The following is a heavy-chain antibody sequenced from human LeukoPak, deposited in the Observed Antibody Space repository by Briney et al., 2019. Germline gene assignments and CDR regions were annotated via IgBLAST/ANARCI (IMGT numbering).Heavy chain of an antibody. CDR3: ARGPHTDYGDYAYFDY. CDR1: GGTFSSYA. J-gene: IGHJ4*02. V-gene: IGHV1-69*13. D-gene: IGHD4-17*01. Sequence: GASVKVSCKASGGTFSSYAISWVRQAPGQGLEWMGGIIPIFGTANYAQKFQGRVTITADESTSTAYMELSSLRSEDTAVCYRARGPHTDYGDYAYFDYWGQGTLVTVSS. CDR2: IIPIFGTA.